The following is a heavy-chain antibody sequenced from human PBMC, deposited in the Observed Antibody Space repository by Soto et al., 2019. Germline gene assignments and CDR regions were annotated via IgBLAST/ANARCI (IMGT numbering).Heavy chain of an antibody. J-gene: IGHJ5*02. CDR1: GGTFSSYT. CDR3: ASAGTGYSSGWSPEFPFGP. D-gene: IGHD6-19*01. CDR2: IIPILGIA. V-gene: IGHV1-69*02. Sequence: ASVKVSCKASGGTFSSYTISWVRQAPGQGLEWMGRIIPILGIANYAQKFQGRVAITADKSTSTAYMELSSLRSEDTAVYYCASAGTGYSSGWSPEFPFGPWGQGTLVTVSS.